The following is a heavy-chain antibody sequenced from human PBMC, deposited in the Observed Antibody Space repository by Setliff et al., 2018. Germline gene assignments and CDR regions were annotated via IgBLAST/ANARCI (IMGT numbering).Heavy chain of an antibody. V-gene: IGHV1-69*05. CDR2: TIPIFGTT. CDR3: AREGVDSRSSTDYRYYMDV. D-gene: IGHD3-22*01. CDR1: GGTFSSFG. J-gene: IGHJ6*03. Sequence: SVKVSCKASGGTFSSFGISWVRQAPGQGLEWMGGTIPIFGTTNYAQRFQGRVTIITDESTSTAYMELSSLRSEDTAMYYCAREGVDSRSSTDYRYYMDVWGKGTTVTVSS.